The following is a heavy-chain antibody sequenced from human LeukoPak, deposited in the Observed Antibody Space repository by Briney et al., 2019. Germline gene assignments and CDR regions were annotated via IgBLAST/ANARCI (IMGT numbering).Heavy chain of an antibody. CDR2: ISGSGGGS. Sequence: GGSLRLSCAASGFTFSSYAMSWVRQAPGKGLEWVSSISGSGGGSYYADSVKGRFTIPRDNSKNTLFLQMNSLRAEDTAVYYCAKLGGSGTYWPFDYWDQGTLVTVSS. V-gene: IGHV3-23*01. CDR3: AKLGGSGTYWPFDY. D-gene: IGHD3-10*01. J-gene: IGHJ4*02. CDR1: GFTFSSYA.